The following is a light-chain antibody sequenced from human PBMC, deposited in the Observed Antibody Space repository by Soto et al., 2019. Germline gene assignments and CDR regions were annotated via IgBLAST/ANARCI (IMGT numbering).Light chain of an antibody. V-gene: IGKV1-5*03. CDR1: QSVGAW. CDR2: QAS. CDR3: QHYDTFPWT. Sequence: DIQMTQSPSTLSASIGDRVTIACRASQSVGAWLAWYQQKPGRAPNLLIYQASILESGVPSRFSGSRSGTDFTLTISSLQPDDFATYYCQHYDTFPWTFGPGTKVEIK. J-gene: IGKJ1*01.